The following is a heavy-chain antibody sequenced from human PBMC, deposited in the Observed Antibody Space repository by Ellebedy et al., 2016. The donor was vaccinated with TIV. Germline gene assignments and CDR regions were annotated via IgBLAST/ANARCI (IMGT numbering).Heavy chain of an antibody. CDR2: ISGSGGST. CDR1: GFTFSNYG. V-gene: IGHV3-23*01. D-gene: IGHD1-20*01. Sequence: GESLKISCAASGFTFSNYGMHWVRQAPGKGLEWVSAISGSGGSTYYADSVKGRFTISRDNSKNTLYLQMNSLRAEDTAVYYCANNWNVDYWGQGTLVTVSS. J-gene: IGHJ4*02. CDR3: ANNWNVDY.